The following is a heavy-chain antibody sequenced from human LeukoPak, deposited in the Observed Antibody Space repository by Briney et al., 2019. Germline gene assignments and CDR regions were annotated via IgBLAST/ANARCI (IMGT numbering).Heavy chain of an antibody. CDR1: GFTFSTYA. V-gene: IGHV3-64D*09. J-gene: IGHJ4*02. CDR2: ISANAGGT. Sequence: GGSLRLSCSASGFTFSTYALHWVRQAPGKGLEYVSTISANAGGTYYADSVKGRFIISRDNSENTLYLQMTSLRAEDTAVYYCVKAVSGSYYTGTPFDYWGLGTLVTVSS. CDR3: VKAVSGSYYTGTPFDY. D-gene: IGHD1-26*01.